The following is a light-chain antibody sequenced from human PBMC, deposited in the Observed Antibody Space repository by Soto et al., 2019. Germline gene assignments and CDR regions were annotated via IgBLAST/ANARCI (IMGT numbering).Light chain of an antibody. CDR2: VSSDGSH. CDR1: SGHSSYA. V-gene: IGLV4-69*01. Sequence: QLVLTQSPSASASLGASVKLTCTLSSGHSSYAIAWHQQQPEKGPRYLMKVSSDGSHTKGDGIPDRFSGSSSGAERYLTISSLQSEDEADFYCQTWGTGTDVFGSGTKVTVL. CDR3: QTWGTGTDV. J-gene: IGLJ1*01.